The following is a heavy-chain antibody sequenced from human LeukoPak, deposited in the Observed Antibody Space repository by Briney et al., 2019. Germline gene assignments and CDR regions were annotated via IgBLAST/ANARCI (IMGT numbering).Heavy chain of an antibody. CDR1: GYTFTSNY. CDR3: ARDVISYYYDSSGSPIGSHFDY. V-gene: IGHV1-46*01. CDR2: INPSGGST. Sequence: ASVKVSXKASGYTFTSNYIHWVRQAPGQGLEWMGVINPSGGSTSYAQKFQGRVTMTRDTSTSTVYMELSSLRSEDTAVYYCARDVISYYYDSSGSPIGSHFDYWGQGTLVTVSS. D-gene: IGHD3-22*01. J-gene: IGHJ4*02.